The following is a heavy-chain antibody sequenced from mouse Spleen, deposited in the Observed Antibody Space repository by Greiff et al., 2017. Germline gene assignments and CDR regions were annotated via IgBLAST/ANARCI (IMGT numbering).Heavy chain of an antibody. CDR1: GFTFSDYY. CDR2: INYDGSST. CDR3: AREGDYYGSSYCDY. D-gene: IGHD1-1*01. J-gene: IGHJ2*01. Sequence: EVKLVESEGGLVQPGSSMKLSCTASGFTFSDYYMAWVRQVPEKGLEWVANINYDGSSTYYLDSLKSRFIISRDNAKNILYLQMSSLKSEDTATYYCAREGDYYGSSYCDYWGQGTTLTVSS. V-gene: IGHV5-16*01.